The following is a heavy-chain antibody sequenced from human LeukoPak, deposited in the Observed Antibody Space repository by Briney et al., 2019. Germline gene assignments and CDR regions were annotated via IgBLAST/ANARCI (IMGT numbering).Heavy chain of an antibody. V-gene: IGHV3-30*02. D-gene: IGHD5-12*01. CDR3: AKESDSGYHSEGTKY. CDR1: GFTFSSYA. CDR2: VRYDGSNE. J-gene: IGHJ4*02. Sequence: GGSLTLSCAASGFTFSSYAMSWVRQAPGKGLEWVAFVRYDGSNEYYPDSVKGRFTISRDNSKNTLYLQMYSLRAEDTAVYSCAKESDSGYHSEGTKYWGLGTLVTVSA.